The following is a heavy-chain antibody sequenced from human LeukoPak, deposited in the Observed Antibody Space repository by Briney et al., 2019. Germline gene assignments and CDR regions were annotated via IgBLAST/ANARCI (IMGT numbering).Heavy chain of an antibody. CDR3: ARDEFQGLAYYYYGMDV. Sequence: ASVKVSCKASGYTFTSYAMNWVRQAPGQGLEWMGWISAYNGNTNYAQKLQGRVTMTTDTSTSTAYMELRSLRSDDTAVYYCARDEFQGLAYYYYGMDVWGQGTTVTVSS. V-gene: IGHV1-18*01. J-gene: IGHJ6*02. CDR1: GYTFTSYA. CDR2: ISAYNGNT. D-gene: IGHD2-15*01.